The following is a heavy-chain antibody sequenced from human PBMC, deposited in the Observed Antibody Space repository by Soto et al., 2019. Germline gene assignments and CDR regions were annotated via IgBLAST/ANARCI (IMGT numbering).Heavy chain of an antibody. CDR3: ARVSSSGYYYVDWFDP. V-gene: IGHV4-34*01. Sequence: SEPLSLTCSVYGGSFIVYYWSWIRQPPGKGLEWIGEINHSGSTNYNPSLKSRVTISVDTSKNQFSLKLSSVTAADTAVYYCARVSSSGYYYVDWFDPWGQGNLVTVSS. J-gene: IGHJ5*02. CDR1: GGSFIVYY. D-gene: IGHD3-22*01. CDR2: INHSGST.